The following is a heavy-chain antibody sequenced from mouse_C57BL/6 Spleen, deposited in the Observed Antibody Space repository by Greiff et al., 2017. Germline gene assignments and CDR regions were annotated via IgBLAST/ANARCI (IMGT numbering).Heavy chain of an antibody. CDR2: ISYDGSN. CDR3: AREQLRGFAY. V-gene: IGHV3-6*01. D-gene: IGHD3-2*02. J-gene: IGHJ3*01. CDR1: GYSITSGYY. Sequence: VQLKESGPGLVKPSQSLSLTCSVTGYSITSGYYWNWIRQFPGNKLEWMGYISYDGSNNYNPSLKNRISITRDTSKNQFYLKLNSVTTEDTATYYCAREQLRGFAYWGQGTLVTVSA.